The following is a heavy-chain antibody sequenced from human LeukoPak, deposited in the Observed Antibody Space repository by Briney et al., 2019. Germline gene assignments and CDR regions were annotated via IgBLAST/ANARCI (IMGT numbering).Heavy chain of an antibody. CDR3: APQGRRDLLISADF. D-gene: IGHD1-26*01. V-gene: IGHV3-23*01. CDR1: GVTFSSYV. J-gene: IGHJ4*02. CDR2: ISGSGGGT. Sequence: PGGSLRLSCEASGVTFSSYVMSWVRQAPGKGPEWVSGISGSGGGTYYADSVKGRFAISRDNSKNTLYLQMNSLRAEDTALYYCAPQGRRDLLISADFWGQGTLVTVSS.